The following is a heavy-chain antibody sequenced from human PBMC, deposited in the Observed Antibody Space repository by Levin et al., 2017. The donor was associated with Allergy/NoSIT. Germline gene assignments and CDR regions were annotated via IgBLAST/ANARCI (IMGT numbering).Heavy chain of an antibody. Sequence: LRLSCAVSGASISSGGDSWSWFRQPPGKGLEWIGHIYHSGGTYYNPSLKSRVTISVDRSKNQFSLNLSSVTAADTAVYYCAREVSGSGSYYFFDFWGQGTLVTVSS. V-gene: IGHV4-30-2*01. D-gene: IGHD3-10*01. CDR2: IYHSGGT. CDR1: GASISSGGDS. CDR3: AREVSGSGSYYFFDF. J-gene: IGHJ4*02.